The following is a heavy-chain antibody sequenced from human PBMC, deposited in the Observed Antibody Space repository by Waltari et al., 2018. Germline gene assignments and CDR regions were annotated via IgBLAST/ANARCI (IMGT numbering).Heavy chain of an antibody. CDR3: AKDTNPAFDI. CDR2: ISYDGSNK. D-gene: IGHD3-3*01. J-gene: IGHJ3*02. V-gene: IGHV3-30*18. CDR1: AFTYSSYG. Sequence: QVQLVESGGGVVQPGRSLRLSCAASAFTYSSYGMHWVRQAPGKGLEWVAVISYDGSNKYYADSVKGRFTISRDNSKNTLYLQMNSLRAEDTAVYYCAKDTNPAFDIWGQGTMVTVSS.